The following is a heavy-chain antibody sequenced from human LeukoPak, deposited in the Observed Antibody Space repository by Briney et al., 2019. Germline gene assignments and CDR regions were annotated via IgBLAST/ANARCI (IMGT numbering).Heavy chain of an antibody. V-gene: IGHV4-61*02. Sequence: SETLSLTCTVSGGSISSGSYYWSWIRQPAGKGLEWIGRIYTSGSTNYNPSLKSRVTISVDTSKNQFSLKLSSVTAADTAVYYCAREGLVYYFDYWGQGTLVTVSS. D-gene: IGHD2-8*02. CDR2: IYTSGST. CDR3: AREGLVYYFDY. J-gene: IGHJ4*02. CDR1: GGSISSGSYY.